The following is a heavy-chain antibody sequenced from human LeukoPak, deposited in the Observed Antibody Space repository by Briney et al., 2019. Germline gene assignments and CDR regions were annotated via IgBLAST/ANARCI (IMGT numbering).Heavy chain of an antibody. CDR3: ARDAEHCSGSDCPRWLDP. CDR1: GFTFTTYA. D-gene: IGHD2-21*02. CDR2: ISASGATT. Sequence: PGGSLRLSCAASGFTFTTYAMTWVRRAPGKGLEWVSGISASGATTYYAASVKGRFTISRDNSKSTLYVQMNNLRAEDTAVYYCARDAEHCSGSDCPRWLDPWGQGTLVTVSS. V-gene: IGHV3-23*01. J-gene: IGHJ5*02.